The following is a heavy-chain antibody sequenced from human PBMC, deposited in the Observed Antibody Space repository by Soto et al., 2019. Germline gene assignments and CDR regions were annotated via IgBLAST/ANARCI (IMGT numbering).Heavy chain of an antibody. D-gene: IGHD2-8*01. CDR2: ISAYNGNT. Sequence: ASVKVSCKASGYTFTSYGISWVRQAPGQGLEWMGWISAYNGNTNYAQKLQGRVTMTTDTSTSTAYMELRSLRSDDTAVYYCARDAPHSYCTNGVCYIEGNYYYYYGMDVWGQGTTVTVSS. CDR3: ARDAPHSYCTNGVCYIEGNYYYYYGMDV. V-gene: IGHV1-18*01. CDR1: GYTFTSYG. J-gene: IGHJ6*02.